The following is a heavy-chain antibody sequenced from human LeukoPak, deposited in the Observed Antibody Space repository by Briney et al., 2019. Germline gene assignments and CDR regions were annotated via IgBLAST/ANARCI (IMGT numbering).Heavy chain of an antibody. Sequence: SETLSLTCTVSGGSISSYYWSWIRQPPGKGLEWIRYIYYSGSTNYNPSLKSRVTISVDTSKNQFSLKLSSVTAADTAVYYCARDSAAYRTMIVVDTDAFDIWGQGTMVTVSS. J-gene: IGHJ3*02. CDR3: ARDSAAYRTMIVVDTDAFDI. V-gene: IGHV4-59*01. CDR1: GGSISSYY. CDR2: IYYSGST. D-gene: IGHD3-22*01.